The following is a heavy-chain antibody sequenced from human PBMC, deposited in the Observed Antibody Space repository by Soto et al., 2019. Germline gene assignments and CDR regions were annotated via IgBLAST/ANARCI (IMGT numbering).Heavy chain of an antibody. J-gene: IGHJ3*02. CDR3: ARGGDYYGSGSYYNRAFDI. CDR2: IYSGGST. V-gene: IGHV3-53*01. D-gene: IGHD3-10*01. CDR1: GFTVSSNY. Sequence: GGSLRLSCAASGFTVSSNYMSWVRQAPGKGLEWVSVIYSGGSTYYADSVKGRFTISRDNSKNTLYLQMNSLRAEDTAVYYCARGGDYYGSGSYYNRAFDIWGQGTMVTVSS.